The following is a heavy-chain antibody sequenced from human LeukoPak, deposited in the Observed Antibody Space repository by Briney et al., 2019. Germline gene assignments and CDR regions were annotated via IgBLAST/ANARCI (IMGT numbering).Heavy chain of an antibody. CDR1: GFTFSTYA. CDR2: ISVSGGTI. V-gene: IGHV3-23*01. Sequence: SGGSLRLSCAASGFTFSTYAMSWVRQAPGKGLEWVSIISVSGGTIYYADSVKGRFTISRDNSKNTLYLQMNSLRAEDTAVYFCARESSDSRGWYHFDNWGQGTLVTVSS. CDR3: ARESSDSRGWYHFDN. D-gene: IGHD6-19*01. J-gene: IGHJ4*02.